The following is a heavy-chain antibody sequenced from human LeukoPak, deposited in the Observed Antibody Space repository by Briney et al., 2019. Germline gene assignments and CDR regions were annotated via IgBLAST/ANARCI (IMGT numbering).Heavy chain of an antibody. Sequence: PGRSLRLSCSASGFTFSIYDMHWVRQAPGKGLEWVAVLSYDGSNKYYADSVKGRFTISRDNSKNTLYLQMNSLRAEDTAVYYCAKDLYSNYGPADYWGQGNLVTVSS. D-gene: IGHD4-11*01. J-gene: IGHJ4*02. CDR1: GFTFSIYD. CDR3: AKDLYSNYGPADY. V-gene: IGHV3-30*18. CDR2: LSYDGSNK.